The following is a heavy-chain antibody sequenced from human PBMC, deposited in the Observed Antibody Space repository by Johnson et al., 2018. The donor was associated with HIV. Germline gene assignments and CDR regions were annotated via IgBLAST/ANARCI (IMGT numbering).Heavy chain of an antibody. CDR2: INWNGGSI. J-gene: IGHJ3*02. Sequence: EMQLVESGGGVVRPGGSLRLSCAASGFTFDDYGMSWVRQAPGKGLEWVSGINWNGGSIAYADSVKGRFTISRDNAKNTLYLQMDSLMAEDTAVYYCARDGTRYYYGSSGWYGRLGDAFDIWGQGTMVTVSS. V-gene: IGHV3-20*04. CDR1: GFTFDDYG. CDR3: ARDGTRYYYGSSGWYGRLGDAFDI. D-gene: IGHD3-22*01.